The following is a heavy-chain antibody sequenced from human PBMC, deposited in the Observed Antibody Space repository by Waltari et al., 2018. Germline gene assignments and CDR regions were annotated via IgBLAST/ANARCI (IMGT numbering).Heavy chain of an antibody. CDR3: ARDSAAGYPWYFDL. V-gene: IGHV3-48*04. J-gene: IGHJ2*01. CDR2: ISSSSSTI. CDR1: GFTFSSYG. D-gene: IGHD6-13*01. Sequence: VQLVESGGGVVQPGRSLRLSCAASGFTFSSYGMHWVRQAPGKGLEWVSYISSSSSTIYYADSVKGRFTISRDNAKNSLYLQMNSLRAEDTAVYYCARDSAAGYPWYFDLWGRGTLVTVSS.